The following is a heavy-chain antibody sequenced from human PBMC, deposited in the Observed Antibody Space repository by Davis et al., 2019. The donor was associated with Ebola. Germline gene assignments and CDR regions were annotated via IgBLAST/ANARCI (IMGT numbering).Heavy chain of an antibody. D-gene: IGHD6-19*01. Sequence: GESLKISCAASGFTFSSYGMHWVRQAPGKGLEWVAVISYDGSNKYYADSVKGRFTISRDNSKNTLYLQMNSLRAEDTAVYYCASISLAASYFDYWGQGALVTVSS. CDR2: ISYDGSNK. CDR3: ASISLAASYFDY. V-gene: IGHV3-30*03. CDR1: GFTFSSYG. J-gene: IGHJ4*02.